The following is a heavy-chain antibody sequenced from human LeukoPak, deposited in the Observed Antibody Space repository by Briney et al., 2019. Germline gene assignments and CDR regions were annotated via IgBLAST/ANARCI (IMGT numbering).Heavy chain of an antibody. J-gene: IGHJ5*02. CDR2: IIPIFGTA. CDR1: GGTFSSYA. V-gene: IGHV1-69*06. Sequence: SVKVSCKASGGTFSSYAISWVRQAPGQGLEWMGGIIPIFGTANYAQKFQGRVTITADKSTSTAYMELSSLRSEDTAVYYCARVYPDCSSTSCYDFNWFDPWGQGTLVTVSS. CDR3: ARVYPDCSSTSCYDFNWFDP. D-gene: IGHD2-2*01.